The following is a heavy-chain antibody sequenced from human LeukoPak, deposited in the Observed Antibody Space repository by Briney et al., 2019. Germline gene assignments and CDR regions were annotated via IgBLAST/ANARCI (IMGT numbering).Heavy chain of an antibody. CDR2: IIPIFGTA. CDR3: ARDGWDVVIPGGISWFNR. Sequence: ASVKVSCKASGGTFSSYAISWVRQAPGQGLEWMGGIIPIFGTANYAQKFQGRGTITADEATTPAYLELSNLRSEDTAVYYCARDGWDVVIPGGISWFNRWGEGTLVTVSS. V-gene: IGHV1-69*13. D-gene: IGHD2-2*02. J-gene: IGHJ5*02. CDR1: GGTFSSYA.